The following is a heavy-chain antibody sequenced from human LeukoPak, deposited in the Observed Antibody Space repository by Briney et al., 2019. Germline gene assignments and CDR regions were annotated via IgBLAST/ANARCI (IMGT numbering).Heavy chain of an antibody. D-gene: IGHD2-15*01. CDR3: ARQYCSGGSCYVADY. V-gene: IGHV1-69*13. CDR2: IIPIFVTG. Sequence: SDKVSCKACRGTFSSYAISLVRLAPRQPLEGMGGIIPIFVTGNYVQKFHRRVTITADESTSTAYMELRSLRSEDTAVYYCARQYCSGGSCYVADYWGQGTLVTVSS. J-gene: IGHJ4*02. CDR1: RGTFSSYA.